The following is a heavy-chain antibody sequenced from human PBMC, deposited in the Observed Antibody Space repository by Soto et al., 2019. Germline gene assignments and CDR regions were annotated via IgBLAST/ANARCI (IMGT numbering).Heavy chain of an antibody. V-gene: IGHV3-74*01. J-gene: IGHJ4*02. D-gene: IGHD3-10*01. CDR3: VREPGVGATFDY. Sequence: EVQLVESGGGLVQPGGSLRLSCAASGFTFSNYWMHWVRQAPGTGLVWVSRIHSDGSNTYYADSVKGRFTLSRDNAKNTLYLQMNSLRVEDTAVYYCVREPGVGATFDYWGQGTLFTVSS. CDR2: IHSDGSNT. CDR1: GFTFSNYW.